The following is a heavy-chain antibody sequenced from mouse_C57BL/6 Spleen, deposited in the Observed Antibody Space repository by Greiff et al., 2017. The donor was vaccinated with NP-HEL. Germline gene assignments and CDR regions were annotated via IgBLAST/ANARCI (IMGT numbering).Heavy chain of an antibody. V-gene: IGHV1-55*01. J-gene: IGHJ4*01. CDR1: GYTFTSYW. CDR2: IYPGSGST. Sequence: QVQLQQPGAELVKPGASVKMSCKASGYTFTSYWITWVKPRPGQGLEWIGDIYPGSGSTNYNEKVKSKATLTVDTSSSTAYMQVSSLTSEDSAVYYCARSHDDCAMDYGGQGTSVTVSS. D-gene: IGHD2-3*01. CDR3: ARSHDDCAMDY.